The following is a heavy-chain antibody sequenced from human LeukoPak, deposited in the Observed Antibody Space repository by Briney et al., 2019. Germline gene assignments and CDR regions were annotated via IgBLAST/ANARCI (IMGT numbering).Heavy chain of an antibody. D-gene: IGHD6-19*01. CDR1: GYTFTDYY. Sequence: GASVKLSCKGSGYTFTDYYIHWVRQAPGQGLEWVAWINPDTGGTHSAQNFQGRVTVTRDTSISTAYMELSRLKSDDTAVYYCARGAKADISGPLDYWGQGTLVTVAS. J-gene: IGHJ4*02. V-gene: IGHV1-2*02. CDR2: INPDTGGT. CDR3: ARGAKADISGPLDY.